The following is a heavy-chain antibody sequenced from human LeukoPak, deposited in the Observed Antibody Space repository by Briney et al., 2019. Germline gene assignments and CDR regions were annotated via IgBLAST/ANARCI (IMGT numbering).Heavy chain of an antibody. CDR1: GGSFSGYY. Sequence: KTSETLSLTCAVYGGSFSGYYWSWIRQPPGKGLEWFGEINHSGSTNYNPSLKSRVTISVDTSKNQFSLNLSSVTAADTAVYYCAGSVDTAMVTFFDYWGQGTLVTVSS. CDR2: INHSGST. CDR3: AGSVDTAMVTFFDY. D-gene: IGHD5-18*01. J-gene: IGHJ4*02. V-gene: IGHV4-34*01.